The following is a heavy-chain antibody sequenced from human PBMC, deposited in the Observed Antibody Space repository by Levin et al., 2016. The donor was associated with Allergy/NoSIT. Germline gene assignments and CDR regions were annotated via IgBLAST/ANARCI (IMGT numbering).Heavy chain of an antibody. CDR1: GFPFSNSV. V-gene: IGHV3-23*01. CDR3: AKEFSGWQYFDS. CDR2: MSGSGAST. D-gene: IGHD6-25*01. J-gene: IGHJ4*02. Sequence: GESLKISCAASGFPFSNSVMNWVRQAPGKGLEWVSGMSGSGASTYYADSVKGRFTMSRDDSKNTLYLHMNSLRAEDTAVYYCAKEFSGWQYFDSWGPGTLVTVSS.